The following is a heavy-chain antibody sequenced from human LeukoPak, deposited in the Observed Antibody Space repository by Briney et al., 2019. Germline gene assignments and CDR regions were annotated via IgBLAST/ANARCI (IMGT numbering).Heavy chain of an antibody. Sequence: SQTLSHICDISGESVSSNGAAWNWIRQSPSRGLEWLGRTYYRSKWYNDYAEFVKSRLTVKPDTFNNQFSLQLNAVTPEATAVYYCVKGNYNFDYWGQGTLVTVSS. D-gene: IGHD1-7*01. V-gene: IGHV6-1*01. CDR1: GESVSSNGAA. CDR2: TYYRSKWYN. J-gene: IGHJ4*02. CDR3: VKGNYNFDY.